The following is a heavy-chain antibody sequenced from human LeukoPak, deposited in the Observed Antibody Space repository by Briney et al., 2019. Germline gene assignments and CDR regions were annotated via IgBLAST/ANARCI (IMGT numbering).Heavy chain of an antibody. CDR2: INPNSGGT. J-gene: IGHJ4*02. V-gene: IGHV1-2*06. D-gene: IGHD3-22*01. CDR1: GYTFTGYY. Sequence: APVKVSCKASGYTFTGYYMHWVRQAPGQGLEWMGRINPNSGGTNYAQKFQGRVTMTRDTSISTAYMELSRLRSDDTAVYYCARDVARTYYYDSSGYVFDYWGQGTLVTVSS. CDR3: ARDVARTYYYDSSGYVFDY.